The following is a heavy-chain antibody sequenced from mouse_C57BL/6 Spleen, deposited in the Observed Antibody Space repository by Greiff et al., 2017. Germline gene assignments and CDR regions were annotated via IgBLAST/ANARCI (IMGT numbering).Heavy chain of an antibody. CDR1: GFSFNTYA. D-gene: IGHD2-1*01. Sequence: EVQGVESGGGLVQPKGSLKLSCAASGFSFNTYAMNWVRQAPGKGLEWVARIRSKSNNYATYYADSVKDRFTISRDDSESMLYLQMNNLKTEDTAMYYCVREMSYGNYRFAYWGQGTLVTVSA. CDR2: IRSKSNNYAT. CDR3: VREMSYGNYRFAY. V-gene: IGHV10-1*01. J-gene: IGHJ3*01.